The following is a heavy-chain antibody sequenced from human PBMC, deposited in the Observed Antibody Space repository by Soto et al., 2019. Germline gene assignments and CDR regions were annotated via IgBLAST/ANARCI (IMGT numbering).Heavy chain of an antibody. CDR1: GGTFSSYA. J-gene: IGHJ6*02. Sequence: ASVKVSCKASGGTFSSYAISWVRQAPGQGLEWMGGIIPIFGTANYAQKFQGRVTITADDSTSTAYMELSSLRSEDTAVYYCARERYCSSTRCYPPRYYYYGMDVWGQGATVSAS. CDR3: ARERYCSSTRCYPPRYYYYGMDV. D-gene: IGHD2-2*01. CDR2: IIPIFGTA. V-gene: IGHV1-69*13.